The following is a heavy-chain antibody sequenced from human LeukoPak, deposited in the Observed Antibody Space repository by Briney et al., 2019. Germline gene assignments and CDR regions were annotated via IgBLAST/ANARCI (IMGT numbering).Heavy chain of an antibody. CDR3: ARMDRSIFGVVIIDY. CDR1: GGPISSGGYY. Sequence: SETLSLTCTVSGGPISSGGYYWSWIRQHPGKGLEWIGYIYYSGSTYSNPSLKSRVTISVDTSKNQFSLKLSSVTAADTAVYYCARMDRSIFGVVIIDYWGQGTLVTVSS. V-gene: IGHV4-31*03. D-gene: IGHD3-3*01. CDR2: IYYSGST. J-gene: IGHJ4*02.